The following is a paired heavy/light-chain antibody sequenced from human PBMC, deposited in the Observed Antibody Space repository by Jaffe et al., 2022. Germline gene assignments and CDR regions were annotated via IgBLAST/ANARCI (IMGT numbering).Heavy chain of an antibody. CDR1: GFTFSDYY. J-gene: IGHJ4*02. Sequence: QVQLVESGGGLVKPGGSLRLSCAASGFTFSDYYMSWIRQAPGKGLEWVSYISSSGSTIYYADSVKGRFTISRDNAKNSLYLQMNSLRAEDTAVYYCARVRGYYFDYWGQGTLVTVSS. CDR2: ISSSGSTI. V-gene: IGHV3-11*01. D-gene: IGHD3-10*01. CDR3: ARVRGYYFDY.
Light chain of an antibody. CDR2: DAS. J-gene: IGKJ2*01. CDR1: QSVSSY. Sequence: EIVLTQSPATLSLSPGERATLSCRASQSVSSYLAWYQQKPGQAPRLLIYDASNRATGIPARFSGSGSGTDFTLTISSLEPEDFAVYYCQQRSNWLMYTFGQGTKLEIK. CDR3: QQRSNWLMYT. V-gene: IGKV3-11*01.